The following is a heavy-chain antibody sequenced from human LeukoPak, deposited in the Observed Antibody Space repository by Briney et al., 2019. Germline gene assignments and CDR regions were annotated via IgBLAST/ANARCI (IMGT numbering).Heavy chain of an antibody. CDR2: ISYDGSSK. CDR3: AREKFTN. J-gene: IGHJ4*02. Sequence: GGSLRLSCAASEFTFSSYAMHWVRQALDKGLEWVAVISYDGSSKFYTDSVKGRFTISRDNSKNTLYLQMSDLRGEDTAVYYCAREKFTNWGQGTLVTVSS. D-gene: IGHD2-2*01. CDR1: EFTFSSYA. V-gene: IGHV3-30-3*01.